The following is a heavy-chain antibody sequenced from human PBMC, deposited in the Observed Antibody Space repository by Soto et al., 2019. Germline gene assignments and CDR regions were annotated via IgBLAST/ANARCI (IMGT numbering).Heavy chain of an antibody. CDR2: IIPIFGTI. Sequence: ASVKVSCKASGGTFSNYPMAWVRQAPGQGLEWMGAIIPIFGTIIYAQKFQGRVTITADESASTAYMELSSLTSADTALYYCARPRTVATTKGYDYWGQGTLVTVSS. J-gene: IGHJ4*02. CDR3: ARPRTVATTKGYDY. D-gene: IGHD4-4*01. CDR1: GGTFSNYP. V-gene: IGHV1-69*13.